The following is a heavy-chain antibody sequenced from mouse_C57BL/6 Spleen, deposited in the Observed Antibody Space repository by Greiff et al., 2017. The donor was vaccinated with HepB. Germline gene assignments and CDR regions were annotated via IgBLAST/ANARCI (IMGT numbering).Heavy chain of an antibody. CDR3: ARSTITTVVATGYFDV. D-gene: IGHD1-1*01. CDR2: IYPGDGDT. V-gene: IGHV1-82*01. CDR1: GYAFSSSW. J-gene: IGHJ1*03. Sequence: VQLQQSGPELVKPGASVKISCKASGYAFSSSWMNWVKQRPGKGLEWIGRIYPGDGDTNYNGKFKGKATLTADKSSSTAYMQLSSLTSEDSAVYFCARSTITTVVATGYFDVWGTGTTVTVSS.